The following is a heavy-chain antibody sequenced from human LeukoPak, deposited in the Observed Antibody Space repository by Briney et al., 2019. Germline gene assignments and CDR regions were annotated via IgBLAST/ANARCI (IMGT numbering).Heavy chain of an antibody. V-gene: IGHV3-20*04. CDR1: GFTFDDYG. Sequence: GGSLRLSCAASGFTFDDYGMSWVRQAPGKGLEWVSGINWNGGSTGYADSVKGRFTISRDNAKNSLYLQMNSLRAEDTALYYRARDPSFWSGYRAFDYWGQGTLVTVSS. CDR2: INWNGGST. D-gene: IGHD3-3*01. CDR3: ARDPSFWSGYRAFDY. J-gene: IGHJ4*02.